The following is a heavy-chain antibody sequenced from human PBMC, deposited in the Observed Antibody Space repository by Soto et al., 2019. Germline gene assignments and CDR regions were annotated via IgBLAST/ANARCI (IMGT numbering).Heavy chain of an antibody. D-gene: IGHD1-26*01. J-gene: IGHJ4*02. CDR1: GGTFSSYS. V-gene: IGHV1-69*01. CDR3: ARDGGRHSGGIDY. CDR2: IIPIFGTA. Sequence: QVQLVQSGAEVKKPGSSVKVSCKASGGTFSSYSINWVRQAPGQWLEWMGGIIPIFGTANYAQQFQGRVTIPADESTSTASMEVSSLRSEVTAVYYCARDGGRHSGGIDYWGKGTLVTVSS.